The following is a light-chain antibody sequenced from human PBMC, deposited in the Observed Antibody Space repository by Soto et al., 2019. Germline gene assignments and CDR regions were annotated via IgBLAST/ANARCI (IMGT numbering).Light chain of an antibody. CDR1: LSIGRD. J-gene: IGKJ4*01. CDR2: DXS. V-gene: IGKV1-39*01. Sequence: INMTQSPFSLSASVGARVTVTXRASLSIGRDLNWYQQQPGXAPNXXXYDXSTLESGVPSRLSGSGSGTDFTLTISSLQLDDFAIYYCQQNYRSPRAFGGGTKVDIK. CDR3: QQNYRSPRA.